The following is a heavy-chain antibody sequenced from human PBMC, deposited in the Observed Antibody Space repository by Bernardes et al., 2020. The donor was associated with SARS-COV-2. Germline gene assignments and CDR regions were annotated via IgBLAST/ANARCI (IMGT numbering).Heavy chain of an antibody. CDR3: AFRFGEFPYYFDF. D-gene: IGHD3-10*01. CDR2: IFHSGIT. J-gene: IGHJ4*02. V-gene: IGHV4-38-2*01. Sequence: SESLSLTCDVSGYPISSGYYWGCIRQPPGKGLEWIGSIFHSGITYYNPSLKSRVTLSVDTSKNQFSLKLQSVTAADTAVYYCAFRFGEFPYYFDFWGWGSLVTVSS. CDR1: GYPISSGYY.